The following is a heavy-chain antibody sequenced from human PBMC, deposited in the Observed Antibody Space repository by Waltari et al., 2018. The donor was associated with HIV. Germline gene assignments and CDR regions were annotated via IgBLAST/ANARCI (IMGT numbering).Heavy chain of an antibody. CDR2: LYSGYTT. CDR3: ARGGGSYLHFFDY. J-gene: IGHJ4*02. CDR1: GFTVSSNY. D-gene: IGHD1-26*01. Sequence: EVQLVESGGGLIQPGGSLSLSCAASGFTVSSNYMTGVRQAPGKGLEWVSVLYSGYTTYYADSVKGRFAISRDNSKNTLYLQMNSLRAEDTAVYYCARGGGSYLHFFDYWGQGTLVTVSS. V-gene: IGHV3-53*01.